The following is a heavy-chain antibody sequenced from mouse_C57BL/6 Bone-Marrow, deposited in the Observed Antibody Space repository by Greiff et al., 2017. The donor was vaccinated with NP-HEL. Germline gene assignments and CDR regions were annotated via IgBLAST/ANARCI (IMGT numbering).Heavy chain of an antibody. CDR1: GFTFSDYY. V-gene: IGHV5-12*01. D-gene: IGHD1-1*01. CDR2: ISNGGGST. CDR3: ASYGSSYLYAMDY. J-gene: IGHJ4*01. Sequence: EVQRVESGGGLVQPGGSLKLSCAASGFTFSDYYMYWVRQTPEKRLEWVAYISNGGGSTYYPDTVQGRFTISRDNSKNTLYLQMSRLKSEDTAMYYCASYGSSYLYAMDYWGQGTSVTVSS.